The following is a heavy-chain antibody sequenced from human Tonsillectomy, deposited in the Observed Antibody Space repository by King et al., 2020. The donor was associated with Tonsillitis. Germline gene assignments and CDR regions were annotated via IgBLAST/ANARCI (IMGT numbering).Heavy chain of an antibody. CDR1: GYSFTSYW. J-gene: IGHJ3*02. Sequence: VQLVESGAEVKKPGESLKISCKGSGYSFTSYWIGWVRQMPGKGLEWMGIIYPGDSDTRYSPSFQGQVTISADKSISTAYLQWSSLKASDTAMYYCARPRYDFWSGPEPLGAFDIWGQGTMVTVSS. V-gene: IGHV5-51*03. CDR2: IYPGDSDT. CDR3: ARPRYDFWSGPEPLGAFDI. D-gene: IGHD3-3*01.